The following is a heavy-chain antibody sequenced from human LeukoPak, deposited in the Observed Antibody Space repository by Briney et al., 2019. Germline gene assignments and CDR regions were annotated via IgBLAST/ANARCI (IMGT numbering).Heavy chain of an antibody. D-gene: IGHD5-24*01. V-gene: IGHV1-8*02. J-gene: IGHJ3*02. Sequence: ASVKVSCKASGYIFTGYYMHWVRQAPGQGLEWMGWMNPNSGNTGYAQKFQGRVTMTRNTSISTAYMELSSLRSEDTAVYYCARDGDGDRWSLGFDIWGQGTMVTVFS. CDR3: ARDGDGDRWSLGFDI. CDR2: MNPNSGNT. CDR1: GYIFTGYY.